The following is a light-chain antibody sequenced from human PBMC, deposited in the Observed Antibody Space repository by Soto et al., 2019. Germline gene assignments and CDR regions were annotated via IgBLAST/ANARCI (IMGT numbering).Light chain of an antibody. V-gene: IGLV2-11*01. CDR1: SSYVGGYNY. J-gene: IGLJ1*01. CDR3: CSYAGSYTFV. CDR2: DVS. Sequence: SVLTPPRSMSGSPGQSVTISCTGTSSYVGGYNYVSWYQQHPRKAPKLTIYDVSNRPSWVPDRISGSKSGNTASLTISGLQAEDEADYYCCSYAGSYTFVFGTGTKVTVL.